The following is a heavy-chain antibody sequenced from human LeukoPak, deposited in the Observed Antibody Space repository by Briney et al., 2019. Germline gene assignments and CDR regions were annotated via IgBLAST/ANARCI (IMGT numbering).Heavy chain of an antibody. D-gene: IGHD2-2*01. CDR1: GYTFTNYG. Sequence: ASVKVSCKASGYTFTNYGISWVRQAPGQGLEWMGWISAYSGNTKYEQKLKGRVTMTTDTSTSTAYMELRSLRSDDTAVFYCARDSTLDYWGQGTLVTVSS. CDR3: ARDSTLDY. J-gene: IGHJ4*02. CDR2: ISAYSGNT. V-gene: IGHV1-18*01.